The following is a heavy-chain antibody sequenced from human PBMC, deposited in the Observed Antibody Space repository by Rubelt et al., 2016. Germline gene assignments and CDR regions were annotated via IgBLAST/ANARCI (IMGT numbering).Heavy chain of an antibody. Sequence: QVQLVQSGAEVKEPGASIKVSCKTSGYSFTTYGISWVRQAPGQGLEWMGWIRTYNGNTNYAQKCQGRVTMTTDTSTSTAYMELRSLGSDDTALYYCARNLIMIPFGGVIVPPDYWGQGTLVTVSS. CDR1: GYSFTTYG. D-gene: IGHD3-16*02. J-gene: IGHJ4*02. V-gene: IGHV1-18*01. CDR2: IRTYNGNT. CDR3: ARNLIMIPFGGVIVPPDY.